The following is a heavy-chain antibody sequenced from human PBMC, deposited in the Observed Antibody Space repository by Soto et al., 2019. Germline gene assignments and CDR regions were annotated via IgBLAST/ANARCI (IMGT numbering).Heavy chain of an antibody. CDR2: VYYSGTT. V-gene: IGHV4-59*01. Sequence: SETLSLTCTVSGGSIGSYYWSWIRQPPGKGLEWIGHVYYSGTTNYNPSLESRVTISVDASKNQFSLRLTSVTAADTAVYYCARHYGYTYGPDYWGQGAQVTVSS. J-gene: IGHJ4*02. D-gene: IGHD5-18*01. CDR1: GGSIGSYY. CDR3: ARHYGYTYGPDY.